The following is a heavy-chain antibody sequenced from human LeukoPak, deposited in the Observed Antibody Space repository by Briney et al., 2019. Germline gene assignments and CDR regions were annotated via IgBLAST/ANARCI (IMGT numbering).Heavy chain of an antibody. Sequence: SETLSLIRAVYGGSFSGYYWSWIRQPPGKGLEWIGEINHSGSTNYNPSLKSRVTISVDTSKNQFSLKLSSVTAADTAVYYCARVGTIAARPGYYYYMDVWGKGTTVTVSS. V-gene: IGHV4-34*01. CDR1: GGSFSGYY. J-gene: IGHJ6*03. D-gene: IGHD6-6*01. CDR2: INHSGST. CDR3: ARVGTIAARPGYYYYMDV.